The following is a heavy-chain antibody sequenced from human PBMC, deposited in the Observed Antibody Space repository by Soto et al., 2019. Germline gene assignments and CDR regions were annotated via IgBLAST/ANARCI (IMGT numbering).Heavy chain of an antibody. Sequence: GASVKVSCKASGGTFSTSTISWVRQAPGQGLEWMGGITPIFGTATFAQKFQGRVTITADESTSTAYMELSSLRSEDTAMYYCARDGTLYDSSGYYYLYWGQGTLVTV. CDR1: GGTFSTST. V-gene: IGHV1-69*13. CDR2: ITPIFGTA. D-gene: IGHD3-22*01. CDR3: ARDGTLYDSSGYYYLY. J-gene: IGHJ4*02.